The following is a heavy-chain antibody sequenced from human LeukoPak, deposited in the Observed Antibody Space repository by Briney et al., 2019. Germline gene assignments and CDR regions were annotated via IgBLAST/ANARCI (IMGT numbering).Heavy chain of an antibody. V-gene: IGHV4-34*01. CDR2: INHSGST. J-gene: IGHJ4*02. CDR1: GGSFSGYY. Sequence: PSETLSLTCAVYGGSFSGYYWSWIRQPPGKGLEWIGEINHSGSTNYNPSLKSRVTISVDTSKNQFSLKLSSVTAADTAVYYCARALPNGVVAATRGSLPLDYWGQGTLVTVSS. D-gene: IGHD2-15*01. CDR3: ARALPNGVVAATRGSLPLDY.